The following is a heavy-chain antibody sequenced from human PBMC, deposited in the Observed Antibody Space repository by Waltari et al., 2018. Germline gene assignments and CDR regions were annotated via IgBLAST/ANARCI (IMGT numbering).Heavy chain of an antibody. D-gene: IGHD1-26*01. CDR2: IYHSGST. CDR3: ARGESGSYYVDY. V-gene: IGHV4-38-2*01. J-gene: IGHJ4*02. CDR1: GYSISSGYY. Sequence: QVQLQESGPGLVKPSETLSLTCAVSGYSISSGYYWGWIRQPPGKGLEWIGSIYHSGSTYYNPSLKSRVTISVDTSKNQFSLKLSSVTAADTAVYYCARGESGSYYVDYWGQGTLVTVSS.